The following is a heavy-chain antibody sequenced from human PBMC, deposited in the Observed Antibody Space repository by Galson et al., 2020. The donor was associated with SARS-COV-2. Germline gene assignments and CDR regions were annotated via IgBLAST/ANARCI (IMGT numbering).Heavy chain of an antibody. V-gene: IGHV3-15*01. J-gene: IGHJ6*04. D-gene: IGHD3-10*01. CDR1: GFTFSTAW. CDR2: IKTRSDGETT. Sequence: GGSLRLSCAVSGFTFSTAWMIWVRQALGKGLEWVGRIKTRSDGETTDYGAPVKGRFIISRDDSKDTVYLHMNSLRTEDTAVYYCAIRFGGLGYMDVWGKGTTVTVSS. CDR3: AIRFGGLGYMDV.